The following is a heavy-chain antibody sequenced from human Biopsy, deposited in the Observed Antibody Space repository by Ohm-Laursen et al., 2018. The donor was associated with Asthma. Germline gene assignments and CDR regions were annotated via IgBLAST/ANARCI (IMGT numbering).Heavy chain of an antibody. J-gene: IGHJ4*02. V-gene: IGHV3-30*03. CDR3: ASQSSGTDFWSGYYYFDY. Sequence: SLRLSCAASGFTVSSYGMHWVRQAPGKGLEWVAVISYDGSNKYYADSVKGRFTISRDNSNNTLYLQMNSLRAEDTAVYYCASQSSGTDFWSGYYYFDYWGQGTLVTVSS. CDR1: GFTVSSYG. D-gene: IGHD3-3*01. CDR2: ISYDGSNK.